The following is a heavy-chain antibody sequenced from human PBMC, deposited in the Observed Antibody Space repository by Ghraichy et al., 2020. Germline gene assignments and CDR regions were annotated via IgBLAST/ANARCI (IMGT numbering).Heavy chain of an antibody. CDR3: TTDQIGMAGTYDFDY. CDR1: GFTFSNAW. Sequence: GSLRLSCAASGFTFSNAWMSWVRQAPGKGLEWVGRIKSKTDGGTTDYAAPVKGRFTISRDDSKNTLYLQMNSLKTEDTAVYYCTTDQIGMAGTYDFDYWGQGTLVTVSS. D-gene: IGHD6-19*01. CDR2: IKSKTDGGTT. J-gene: IGHJ4*02. V-gene: IGHV3-15*01.